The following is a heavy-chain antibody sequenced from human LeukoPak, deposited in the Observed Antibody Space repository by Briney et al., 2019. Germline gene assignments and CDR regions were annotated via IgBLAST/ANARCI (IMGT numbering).Heavy chain of an antibody. D-gene: IGHD3-10*01. V-gene: IGHV4-39*01. CDR3: ARHYPWFGELLGYFDY. CDR2: IYYSGST. Sequence: SETLSLTCTVSGGSISSSSYYWGWIRQPPGKRLEWIGSIYYSGSTYYNPSLKSRVTISVDTSKNQFSLKLSSVTAADTAVYYCARHYPWFGELLGYFDYWGQGTLVTVSS. CDR1: GGSISSSSYY. J-gene: IGHJ4*02.